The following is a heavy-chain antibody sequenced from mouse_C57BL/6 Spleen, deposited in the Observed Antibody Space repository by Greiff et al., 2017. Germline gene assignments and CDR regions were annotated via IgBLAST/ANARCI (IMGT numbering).Heavy chain of an antibody. J-gene: IGHJ1*03. CDR1: GFTFSSYA. CDR2: ISDGGSYT. D-gene: IGHD2-5*01. Sequence: EVQLQESGGGLVKPGGSLKLSCAASGFTFSSYAMSWVRQTPEKRLEWVATISDGGSYTYYPDNVKGRFTISRDNAKNNLYLQMSHLKSEDTAMYYCARARGSNYVWYFDVWGTGTTVTVSS. CDR3: ARARGSNYVWYFDV. V-gene: IGHV5-4*01.